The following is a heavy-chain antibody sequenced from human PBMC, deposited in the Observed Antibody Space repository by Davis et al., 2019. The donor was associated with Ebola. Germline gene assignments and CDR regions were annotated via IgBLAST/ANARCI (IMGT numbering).Heavy chain of an antibody. CDR1: GFTFSSYS. D-gene: IGHD3-22*01. CDR3: AIDYYYDSSGYTPGED. CDR2: ISSSSSYI. Sequence: GESLKISCAASGFTFSSYSMNWVRQAPGKGLEWVSSISSSSSYIYYADSVKGRFTISRDNAKNSLYLQMNSLRAEDTAVYYCAIDYYYDSSGYTPGEDWGQGTLGTVSS. J-gene: IGHJ4*02. V-gene: IGHV3-21*01.